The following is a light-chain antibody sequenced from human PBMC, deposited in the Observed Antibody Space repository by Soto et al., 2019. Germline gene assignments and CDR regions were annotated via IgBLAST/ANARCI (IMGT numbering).Light chain of an antibody. CDR1: QSISSY. CDR2: AAS. CDR3: QHSYSTPHT. Sequence: DIPMTQSPSSLSASVGDRVTITCRASQSISSYLNWYQQKPGKAPKLLIYAASSLQSGVPSRFSGSGSGTDFTLTISSLQPEDFATYYCQHSYSTPHTFGQGTKLEIK. V-gene: IGKV1-39*01. J-gene: IGKJ2*01.